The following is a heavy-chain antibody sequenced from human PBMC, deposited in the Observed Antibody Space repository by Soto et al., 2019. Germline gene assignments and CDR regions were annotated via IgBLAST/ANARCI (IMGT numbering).Heavy chain of an antibody. V-gene: IGHV3-23*01. Sequence: HPGGSLRLSCAASGFTFSSYAMSWVRQAPGKGLEWVSAISGSSIYTFYADSVKGRFTISRDDSKSTLLLHMNSLGADDTAIYYCVKVPGGDGPLSWGQGTLVTVSS. CDR3: VKVPGGDGPLS. D-gene: IGHD3-16*01. J-gene: IGHJ5*02. CDR1: GFTFSSYA. CDR2: ISGSSIYT.